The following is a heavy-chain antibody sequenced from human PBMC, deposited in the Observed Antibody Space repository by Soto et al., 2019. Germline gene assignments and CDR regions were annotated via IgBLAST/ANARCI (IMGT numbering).Heavy chain of an antibody. V-gene: IGHV3-30-3*01. CDR1: GFTFSTYA. CDR3: ARDLIVSSPFDY. J-gene: IGHJ4*02. CDR2: ISYDGSNK. D-gene: IGHD6-19*01. Sequence: QVQLVESGGGVVQLGRSLSLSCTASGFTFSTYATDWFRQAPGKGLEWVAVISYDGSNKYYADSLKGRFTISRDNSKNALYLQMNSLRAEDTAVYYCARDLIVSSPFDYWGQGTLVTVSS.